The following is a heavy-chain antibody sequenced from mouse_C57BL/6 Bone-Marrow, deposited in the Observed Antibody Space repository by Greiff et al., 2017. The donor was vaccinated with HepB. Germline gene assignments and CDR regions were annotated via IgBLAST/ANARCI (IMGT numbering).Heavy chain of an antibody. V-gene: IGHV1-81*01. CDR1: GYTFTSYG. J-gene: IGHJ1*03. D-gene: IGHD2-3*01. CDR3: AIKDGYYVYWYFDV. Sequence: QVHVKQSGAELARPGASVKLSCKASGYTFTSYGISWVKQRTGQGLEWIGEIYPRSGNTYYNQKFKGKATLTVDKSSSTAYMQLSSLTSEDSAVYYCAIKDGYYVYWYFDVWGTGTTVTVSS. CDR2: IYPRSGNT.